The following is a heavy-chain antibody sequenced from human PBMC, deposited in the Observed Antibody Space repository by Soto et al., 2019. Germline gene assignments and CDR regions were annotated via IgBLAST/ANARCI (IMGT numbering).Heavy chain of an antibody. CDR3: TRSIGSVGVIGGFDY. CDR1: GGTFNTYA. J-gene: IGHJ4*02. CDR2: ILPMFDRP. V-gene: IGHV1-69*01. D-gene: IGHD3-16*02. Sequence: QVQLVQSETEVKKPGSAVRVSCKASGGTFNTYAMNWVRQAPGQGREWMGGILPMFDRPRYAQKFQGRVTITVDEPTTIAYMELSSLRSDDTAVYDCTRSIGSVGVIGGFDYWGQGTLVTVSS.